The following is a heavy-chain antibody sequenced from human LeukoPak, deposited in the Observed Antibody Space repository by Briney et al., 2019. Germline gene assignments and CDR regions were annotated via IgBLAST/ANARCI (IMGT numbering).Heavy chain of an antibody. CDR1: GGTFSSYA. V-gene: IGHV1-69*01. CDR2: IIPIFGTA. D-gene: IGHD3-22*01. CDR3: ARPTFPYDSSGFNWFDP. Sequence: SSVKVSCKASGGTFSSYAISWVRQAPGQGLEWMGGIIPIFGTANYAQKFQGRVTITADESTSTAYMELSSLRSEDTAVYYCARPTFPYDSSGFNWFDPWGQGTLVTVSS. J-gene: IGHJ5*02.